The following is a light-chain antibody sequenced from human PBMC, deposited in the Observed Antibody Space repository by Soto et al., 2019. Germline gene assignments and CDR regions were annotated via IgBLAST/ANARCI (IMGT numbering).Light chain of an antibody. CDR2: KSS. Sequence: DSQMTQSPSTLSASVGDRVTITCLASPNLSSWLAWYQQKPGKAPNLLIYKSSSLESGVPSRFSGRGSGTEFTLTITSLQPYDFPAYYWQQYNNMCNFDQGNKLEI. J-gene: IGKJ2*04. CDR1: PNLSSW. V-gene: IGKV1-5*03. CDR3: QQYNNMCN.